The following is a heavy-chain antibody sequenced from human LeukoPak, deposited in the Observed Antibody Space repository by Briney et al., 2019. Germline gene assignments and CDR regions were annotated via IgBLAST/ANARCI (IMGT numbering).Heavy chain of an antibody. CDR1: GFTFSAYF. J-gene: IGHJ4*02. CDR3: ASSGSYRFDY. CDR2: ISSNEYDT. V-gene: IGHV3-64D*06. Sequence: GGSLRLSCSASGFTFSAYFMHWVRQAPGKGLEYVSSISSNEYDTYYADSVKGRFTISRDNSKNTLFLQMSSLRDEDTAVYYCASSGSYRFDYWGQGTLVTVSS. D-gene: IGHD1-26*01.